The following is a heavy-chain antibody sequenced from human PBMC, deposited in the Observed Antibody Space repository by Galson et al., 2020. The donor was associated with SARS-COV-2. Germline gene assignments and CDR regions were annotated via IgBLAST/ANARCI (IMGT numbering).Heavy chain of an antibody. V-gene: IGHV3-49*04. CDR1: GFTFGDYA. J-gene: IGHJ6*03. Sequence: GGSLRLSCTASGFTFGDYAMSWVRQAPGKGLEWVGFIRSKAYGGTTEYAASVKGRFTISRDDSKSIAYLQMNSLKTEDTAVYYCTRDDFWSGYYMDVWGKGTTVTVSS. CDR2: IRSKAYGGTT. CDR3: TRDDFWSGYYMDV. D-gene: IGHD3-3*01.